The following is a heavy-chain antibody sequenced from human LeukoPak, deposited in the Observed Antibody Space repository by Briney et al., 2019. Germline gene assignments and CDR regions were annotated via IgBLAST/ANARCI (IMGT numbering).Heavy chain of an antibody. J-gene: IGHJ5*02. CDR2: ISYDGSNK. Sequence: PGGSLRLSCAASGFTFSSYGMHWVRQAPGKGLEWVAVISYDGSNKYYADSVKGRFTISRDNSKNTLYLQMSSLRVEDTAVHYCAKDLVPLPGHNWFDPWGQGTLVTVSS. CDR3: AKDLVPLPGHNWFDP. CDR1: GFTFSSYG. V-gene: IGHV3-30*18.